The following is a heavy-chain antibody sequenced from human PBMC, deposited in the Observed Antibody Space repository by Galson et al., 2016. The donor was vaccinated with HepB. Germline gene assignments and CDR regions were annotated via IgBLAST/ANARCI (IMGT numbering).Heavy chain of an antibody. V-gene: IGHV4-59*01. D-gene: IGHD5-18*01. CDR3: ARITPQTWKQLWARNAFDI. CDR2: IYYSGST. CDR1: GGSISSYY. J-gene: IGHJ3*02. Sequence: SETLSLTCTVSGGSISSYYWSWMRQPPGKGLEWIGYIYYSGSTSYNPSLKSRVTISVETSKNHFSLELRSVTAADTGVYYCARITPQTWKQLWARNAFDIWGQGTMVTVSS.